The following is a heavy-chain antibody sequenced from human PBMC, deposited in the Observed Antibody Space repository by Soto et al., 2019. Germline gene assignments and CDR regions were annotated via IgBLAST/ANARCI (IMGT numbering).Heavy chain of an antibody. D-gene: IGHD5-12*01. V-gene: IGHV3-21*01. CDR1: GLIFSDYN. J-gene: IGHJ4*02. CDR2: ISSTSSGRNNI. CDR3: AGRYGDYEYSFAY. Sequence: GGSLRLSCAASGLIFSDYNLNWVRQAPGKGLEWVSSISSTSSGRNNIYYAEFVEGRFTISRDNAKKSLYLEMNSLRVEDTAVFYCAGRYGDYEYSFAYWGQGTRVT.